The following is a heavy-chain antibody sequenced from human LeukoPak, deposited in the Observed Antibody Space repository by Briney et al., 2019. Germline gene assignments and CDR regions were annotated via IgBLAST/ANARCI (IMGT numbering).Heavy chain of an antibody. Sequence: GGSLRLSCAASGFTFTSYAMHWVRQAPGKGLEWVALISHDGSNNDYGDSAKGRFTISRDNSKNTLYLQMNSLKPEDTAVYYCAREGVVGAILGYWGQGSLVTVSP. D-gene: IGHD1-26*01. V-gene: IGHV3-30*04. CDR3: AREGVVGAILGY. J-gene: IGHJ4*02. CDR1: GFTFTSYA. CDR2: ISHDGSNN.